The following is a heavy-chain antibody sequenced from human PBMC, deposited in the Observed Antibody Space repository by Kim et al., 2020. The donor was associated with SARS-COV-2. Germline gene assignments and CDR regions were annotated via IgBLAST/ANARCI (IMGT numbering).Heavy chain of an antibody. CDR1: GYTFTSYY. D-gene: IGHD1-26*01. Sequence: ASVKVSCKASGYTFTSYYMHWVRQAPGQGLEWMGIINPSGGSTSYAQKFQGRVTMTRDTSTSTVYMELSSLRSEDTAVYYCARQYSGAELPTNWFDPWGQGTLVTVSS. J-gene: IGHJ5*02. CDR2: INPSGGST. V-gene: IGHV1-46*01. CDR3: ARQYSGAELPTNWFDP.